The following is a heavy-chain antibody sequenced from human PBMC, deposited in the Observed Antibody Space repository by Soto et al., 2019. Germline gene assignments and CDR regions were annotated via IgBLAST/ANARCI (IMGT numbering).Heavy chain of an antibody. CDR3: ARGGLALMDV. CDR1: GYSFTSYA. V-gene: IGHV1-3*01. CDR2: INAGNGNT. Sequence: QVQLVQSGAEVKKPGASVKVSCKASGYSFTSYAMHWVRQAPGQRLEWMGWINAGNGNTKYSQKFQGRVTVTRDTSASTAYMELSSLRSEDTVVYYCARGGLALMDVWGQGTTVTVSS. J-gene: IGHJ6*02. D-gene: IGHD3-16*01.